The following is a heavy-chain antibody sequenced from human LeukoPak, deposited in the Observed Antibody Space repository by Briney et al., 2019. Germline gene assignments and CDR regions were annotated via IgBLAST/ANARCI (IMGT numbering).Heavy chain of an antibody. V-gene: IGHV1-46*01. Sequence: ASVKVSCKASGYTFTSYYMHWVRQAPGQGLEWMGIINPSGGSTIYAQKFQGRVTMTEDTSTDTAYMELSSLRSEDTAVYYCATRKETWELPDLYYYGMDVWGQGTTVTVSS. J-gene: IGHJ6*02. CDR2: INPSGGST. CDR1: GYTFTSYY. D-gene: IGHD1-26*01. CDR3: ATRKETWELPDLYYYGMDV.